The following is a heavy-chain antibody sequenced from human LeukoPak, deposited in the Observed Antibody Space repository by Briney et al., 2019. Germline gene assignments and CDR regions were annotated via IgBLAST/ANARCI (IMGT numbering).Heavy chain of an antibody. CDR1: GFTFSSYG. CDR2: IWYDGSNK. Sequence: PGGSLRLSCAASGFTFSSYGMHWVRQAPGKGLEWVAVIWYDGSNKYYADSVKGRFTISRDNSKNTLYLQMNSLRAEDTAVYYCARERITMVRGPPYYYYGMDVWGQGTTVTVSS. J-gene: IGHJ6*02. V-gene: IGHV3-33*08. CDR3: ARERITMVRGPPYYYYGMDV. D-gene: IGHD3-10*01.